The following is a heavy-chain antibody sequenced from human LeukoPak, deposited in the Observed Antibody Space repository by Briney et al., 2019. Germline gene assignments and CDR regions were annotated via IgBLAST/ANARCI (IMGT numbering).Heavy chain of an antibody. J-gene: IGHJ4*02. V-gene: IGHV1-2*02. CDR1: GYTFTGYY. D-gene: IGHD3-3*01. CDR3: ARHLAIFGVVDLTDSGFDY. Sequence: GASVKVSCKASGYTFTGYYMHWVRQAPGQGLEWMGWINPNSGGTNYAQKFQGRVTMTRGTSISTAYMELSRLRSDDTAVYYCARHLAIFGVVDLTDSGFDYWGQGTLVTVSS. CDR2: INPNSGGT.